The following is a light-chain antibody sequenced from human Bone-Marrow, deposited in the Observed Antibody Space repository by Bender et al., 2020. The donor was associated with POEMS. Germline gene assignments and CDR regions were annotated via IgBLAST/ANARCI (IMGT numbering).Light chain of an antibody. CDR2: EVN. V-gene: IGLV2-14*02. CDR3: SSYTRSNSLV. Sequence: QSALTQPASVSGSPGQSITISCTGTSSDFGSLDFVSWYQHHPGEAPKVIIYEVNKRPSGVSDRFSGSKSGNTASLTISGLQAEDEADYYCSSYTRSNSLVFGTGTKVTVL. CDR1: SSDFGSLDF. J-gene: IGLJ1*01.